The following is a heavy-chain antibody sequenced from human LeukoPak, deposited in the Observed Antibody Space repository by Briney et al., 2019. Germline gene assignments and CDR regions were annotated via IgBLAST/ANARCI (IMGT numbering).Heavy chain of an antibody. CDR2: ITSGTTYI. J-gene: IGHJ4*02. D-gene: IGHD6-6*01. Sequence: GGSLRLSCSASGFTFSDYNMNWVRQSPKKGLEWVSSITSGTTYIYYADSVRGRFTLSRDNAKNSLYLQMNSLRAEDTAVYYCARWPYSSSYYFDYWGQGTLVTVSS. CDR3: ARWPYSSSYYFDY. CDR1: GFTFSDYN. V-gene: IGHV3-21*01.